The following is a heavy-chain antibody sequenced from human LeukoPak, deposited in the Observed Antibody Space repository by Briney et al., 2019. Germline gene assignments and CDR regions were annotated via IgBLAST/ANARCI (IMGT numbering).Heavy chain of an antibody. Sequence: GGSLRLSCAASALAFNTYWMHWVRQVQGKGLVWVSRIRGNGTNPIYADSVKGRLTISRHNAKNTLYLQMNSLRAEDTAVYYYARDTYYAPFDPWGQGTLVTVSS. CDR1: ALAFNTYW. CDR3: ARDTYYAPFDP. D-gene: IGHD2/OR15-2a*01. V-gene: IGHV3-74*01. J-gene: IGHJ5*02. CDR2: IRGNGTNP.